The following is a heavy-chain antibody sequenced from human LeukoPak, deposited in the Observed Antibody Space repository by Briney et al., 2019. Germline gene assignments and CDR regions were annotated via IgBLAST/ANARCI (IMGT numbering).Heavy chain of an antibody. V-gene: IGHV4-38-2*02. J-gene: IGHJ4*02. Sequence: SETLSLTCTVSGGSISSGYYWGWIRQPPGKGLEWIGSIYHSGSTYYNPSLKSRVTISVDTSKNQFSLKLSSVTAADTAVYYCARDLRDGYNSYYFDYWGQGTLVTVSS. CDR1: GGSISSGYY. CDR2: IYHSGST. CDR3: ARDLRDGYNSYYFDY. D-gene: IGHD5-24*01.